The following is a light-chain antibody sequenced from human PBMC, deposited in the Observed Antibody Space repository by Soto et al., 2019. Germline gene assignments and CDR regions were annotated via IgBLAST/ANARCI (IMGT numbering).Light chain of an antibody. CDR1: QNINNY. CDR3: QQYENLPT. Sequence: DIQMTQSPSSLSASVGDRVTITCQASQNINNYLNWYQQKPGRAPKLLIYDASNLDAGVPSRFRGSGSGTDFTFTISRMHPEDSATYYCQQYENLPTFGQGTRLESK. J-gene: IGKJ5*01. CDR2: DAS. V-gene: IGKV1-33*01.